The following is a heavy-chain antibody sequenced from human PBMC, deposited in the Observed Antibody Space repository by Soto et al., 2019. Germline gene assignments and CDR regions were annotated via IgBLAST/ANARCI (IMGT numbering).Heavy chain of an antibody. J-gene: IGHJ1*01. D-gene: IGHD2-21*01. CDR2: IYYSGST. CDR1: GGSISSYY. CDR3: ASRTILYCGGDCYSEYFQH. Sequence: QVQLQESGPGLVKPSETLSLTCTVSGGSISSYYWSWIRQPPGKGLEWIGYIYYSGSTNYNPSLTSRVTISVDTSKNQFSLKLSSVTAADTAVYYCASRTILYCGGDCYSEYFQHWGQGTLVTVSS. V-gene: IGHV4-59*08.